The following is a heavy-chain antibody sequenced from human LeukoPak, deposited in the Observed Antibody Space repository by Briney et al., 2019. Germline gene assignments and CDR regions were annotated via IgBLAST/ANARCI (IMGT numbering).Heavy chain of an antibody. V-gene: IGHV7-4-1*02. CDR3: ARCGYSYGYGYYYYMDV. Sequence: ASVKVSCKASGYTFTSYAMNWVRQAPGQGLEWMGWINTNTGNPTYAQGFTGRFVFSLDTSVSTAYLQISSLKAEDTAVYYCARCGYSYGYGYYYYMDVWGKGTTVTVSS. CDR1: GYTFTSYA. D-gene: IGHD5-18*01. J-gene: IGHJ6*03. CDR2: INTNTGNP.